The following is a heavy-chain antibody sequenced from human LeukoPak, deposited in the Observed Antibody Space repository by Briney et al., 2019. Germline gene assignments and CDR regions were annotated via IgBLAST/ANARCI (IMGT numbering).Heavy chain of an antibody. V-gene: IGHV4-39*01. D-gene: IGHD3-22*01. CDR3: ARPTFSGYYSGPFDI. J-gene: IGHJ3*02. CDR2: IYYSGST. Sequence: SETLSLTCTVSGGSISSSTYYWGWIRQPPGKGLEWIGSIYYSGSTYYNPSLKSRVTISVDASKNQFPLKLSSVTAADTAVYFCARPTFSGYYSGPFDIWGQGTIVTVSS. CDR1: GGSISSSTYY.